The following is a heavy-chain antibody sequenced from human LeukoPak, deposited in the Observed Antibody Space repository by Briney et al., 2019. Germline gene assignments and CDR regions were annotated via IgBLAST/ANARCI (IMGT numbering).Heavy chain of an antibody. D-gene: IGHD6-6*01. CDR2: ISAYNGNT. CDR3: ARTNRELVTGFDY. V-gene: IGHV1-18*01. Sequence: GASVKVSCKASGYTFTSYGISWVRQAPGQGLEWMGWISAYNGNTNYAQKFQGRVTMTRDTSISTAYMELSRLRSDDTAVYYCARTNRELVTGFDYWGQGTLVTVSS. CDR1: GYTFTSYG. J-gene: IGHJ4*02.